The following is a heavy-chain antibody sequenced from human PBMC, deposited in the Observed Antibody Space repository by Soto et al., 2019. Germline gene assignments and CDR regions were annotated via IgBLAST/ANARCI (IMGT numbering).Heavy chain of an antibody. Sequence: SETLSLTCTVSGGSISSGGYYWSWIRQHPGKGLEWIGYIYYSGSTYYNPSLKSRVTISVDTSKNQFSLKLSSVTAADTAVYYCARLTRYSTTPFDYWGQGTLVTVSS. CDR3: ARLTRYSTTPFDY. V-gene: IGHV4-31*03. J-gene: IGHJ4*02. CDR1: GGSISSGGYY. CDR2: IYYSGST. D-gene: IGHD2-15*01.